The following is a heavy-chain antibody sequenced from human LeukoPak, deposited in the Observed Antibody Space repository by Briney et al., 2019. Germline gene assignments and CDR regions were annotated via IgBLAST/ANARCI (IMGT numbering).Heavy chain of an antibody. Sequence: GGSLRLSFPASKLTFSDYSMTWVRQPPGKGLFWVSGISAGGGSTYYADSVKGRFTISRDNSKNTLYLQMNSLRAEDTAVYYCAKDPHNSGWYSDYWGQGTLVTVSS. V-gene: IGHV3-23*01. D-gene: IGHD6-19*01. CDR1: KLTFSDYS. CDR2: ISAGGGST. J-gene: IGHJ4*02. CDR3: AKDPHNSGWYSDY.